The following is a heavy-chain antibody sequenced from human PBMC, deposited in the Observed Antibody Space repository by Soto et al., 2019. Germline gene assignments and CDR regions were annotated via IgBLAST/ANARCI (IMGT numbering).Heavy chain of an antibody. CDR3: AKQRVGSSWYRDFDL. J-gene: IGHJ4*02. V-gene: IGHV3-23*01. Sequence: DGQLLESGGGLVQPGGSLRLSCAASGFTFSDYAMSWVRQGPGKELEWASGISGVGGSTYYPDSVKGRFTISRDNSKNTVYLQMNNLTAGDTAVYFCAKQRVGSSWYRDFDLWGQGTLVTVSS. CDR1: GFTFSDYA. D-gene: IGHD6-13*01. CDR2: ISGVGGST.